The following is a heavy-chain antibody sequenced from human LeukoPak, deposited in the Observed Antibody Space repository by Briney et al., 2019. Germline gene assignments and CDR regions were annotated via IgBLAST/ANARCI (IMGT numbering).Heavy chain of an antibody. D-gene: IGHD3-9*01. J-gene: IGHJ4*02. CDR3: AKDLRYFDWLFDS. V-gene: IGHV3-30*18. Sequence: GGSLRLSCAASGFTFSSYGMHWVRQAPGKGLEWVAVISYDGSNKYSADSVKGRFTISRDNSKNTLYLQMNSLRAEDTAVYYCAKDLRYFDWLFDSWGQETLVTVSS. CDR1: GFTFSSYG. CDR2: ISYDGSNK.